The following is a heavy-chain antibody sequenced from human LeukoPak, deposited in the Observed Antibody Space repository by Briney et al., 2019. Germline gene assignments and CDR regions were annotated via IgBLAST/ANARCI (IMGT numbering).Heavy chain of an antibody. CDR1: GFTFDDYA. CDR2: INTDGNIM. D-gene: IGHD2-2*01. J-gene: IGHJ5*02. Sequence: PGGSLRLSCAASGFTFDDYAMHWVRQAPGKGPVWVSCINTDGNIMRYADSVKGRFTISRDNAKNTLYLQMNSLRVEDTAVYYCARAGGPPTAMGFDPWGQGSLVSVST. V-gene: IGHV3-74*01. CDR3: ARAGGPPTAMGFDP.